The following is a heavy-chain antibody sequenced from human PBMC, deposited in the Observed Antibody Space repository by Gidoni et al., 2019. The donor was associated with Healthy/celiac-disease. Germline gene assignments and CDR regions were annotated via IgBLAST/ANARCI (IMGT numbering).Heavy chain of an antibody. CDR2: IWYDGSNK. CDR1: GFPFSSYG. J-gene: IGHJ3*02. D-gene: IGHD2-15*01. V-gene: IGHV3-33*01. CDR3: ARDSLEGGYCSGGSCYSAHDAFDI. Sequence: QVQLVESGGGVVQPGRSLRLSCAASGFPFSSYGMHWVRQAPGKGLEWVAVIWYDGSNKYYADSVKGRFTISRDNSKNTLYLQMNSLRAEDTAVYYCARDSLEGGYCSGGSCYSAHDAFDIWGQGTMVTVSS.